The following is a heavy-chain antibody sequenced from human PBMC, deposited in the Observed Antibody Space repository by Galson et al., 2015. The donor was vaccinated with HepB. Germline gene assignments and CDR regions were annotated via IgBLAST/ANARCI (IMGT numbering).Heavy chain of an antibody. CDR2: IKSKNDGGST. Sequence: SLRLSCAASGFNFNHAWMSWVRQAPGKGLEWVGRIKSKNDGGSTDYAAPVKGRVSISRDDSKNTLYLQMNSLKTEDTAVYYCTTGFPHGYCSSGSCNLWDYWGHGTLVTVSS. V-gene: IGHV3-15*01. D-gene: IGHD2-15*01. J-gene: IGHJ4*01. CDR1: GFNFNHAW. CDR3: TTGFPHGYCSSGSCNLWDY.